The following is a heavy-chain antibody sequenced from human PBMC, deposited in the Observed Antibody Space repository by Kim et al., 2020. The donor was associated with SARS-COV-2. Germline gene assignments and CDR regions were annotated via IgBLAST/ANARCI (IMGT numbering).Heavy chain of an antibody. Sequence: GGSLRLSCAPSGFTFSGYVMSWVRQAPGKGLEWVSTIIGSGGSTYYADSVKGRFTISRDNSENTLYLQMNSLRVEDTAVYYCAKGLGGEFNDWGQGTVVTVSS. CDR3: AKGLGGEFND. D-gene: IGHD2-21*01. V-gene: IGHV3-23*01. J-gene: IGHJ4*02. CDR1: GFTFSGYV. CDR2: IIGSGGST.